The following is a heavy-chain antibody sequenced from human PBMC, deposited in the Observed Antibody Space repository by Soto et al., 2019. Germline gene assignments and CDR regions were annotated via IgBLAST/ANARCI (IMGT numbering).Heavy chain of an antibody. V-gene: IGHV3-7*01. Sequence: EVQLVESGGGLVQPGGSLRLSCAASGFTFSSYWMSWVRQAPGKGLEWVANIKQDGSEKYYVDSVKGRFTISRDNAENSLYLQMNSLRVEDTAVYYCARGEYYFDTSGYYRFFHHWGQGTLVTVSS. CDR1: GFTFSSYW. J-gene: IGHJ1*01. CDR3: ARGEYYFDTSGYYRFFHH. D-gene: IGHD3-22*01. CDR2: IKQDGSEK.